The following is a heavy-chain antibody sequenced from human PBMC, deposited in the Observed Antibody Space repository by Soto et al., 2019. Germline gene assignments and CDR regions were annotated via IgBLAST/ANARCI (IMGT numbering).Heavy chain of an antibody. D-gene: IGHD2-8*02. V-gene: IGHV4-39*02. CDR2: IFYSGST. Sequence: SETLSLTCTVSGGSISSSSYYWGWIRQPPGKGLEWIGSIFYSGSTYYNPSLKSRVTISVDTSKNQFSLKLSSVTAADTAMYYCARDKITGLFDYWGQGTLVT. CDR3: ARDKITGLFDY. J-gene: IGHJ4*02. CDR1: GGSISSSSYY.